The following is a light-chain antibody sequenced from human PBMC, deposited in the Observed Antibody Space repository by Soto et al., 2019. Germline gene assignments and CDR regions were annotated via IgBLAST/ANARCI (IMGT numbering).Light chain of an antibody. CDR1: QSVSSN. V-gene: IGKV3-15*01. CDR3: QQYNDWWT. CDR2: GAS. J-gene: IGKJ1*01. Sequence: EIVMTQFPATLAVSPGARAPVSCRASQSVSSNLAWYQQRPGQAPRLLIYGASTRATGIPARFSGSGSGTEFTLTITSLQSEDFAVYYCQQYNDWWTFGHGTKVDIK.